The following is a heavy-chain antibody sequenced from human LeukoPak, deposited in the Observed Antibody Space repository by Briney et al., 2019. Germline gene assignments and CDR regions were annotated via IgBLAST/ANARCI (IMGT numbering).Heavy chain of an antibody. CDR2: TRNKANSYTT. Sequence: PGGSLRLSCAASGFTFSDHYMDWVRQAPGKGLECVGRTRNKANSYTTEYAASVKGRFTISRDDSKSSLYLLMNSLKTEDTSIYYCTRVYSSSWSGSYFDYWGQGTLVTVSS. CDR3: TRVYSSSWSGSYFDY. CDR1: GFTFSDHY. V-gene: IGHV3-72*01. J-gene: IGHJ4*02. D-gene: IGHD6-13*01.